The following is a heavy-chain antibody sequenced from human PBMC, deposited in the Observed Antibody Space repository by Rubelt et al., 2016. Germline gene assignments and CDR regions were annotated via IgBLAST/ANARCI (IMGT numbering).Heavy chain of an antibody. V-gene: IGHV1-2*04. CDR3: ARDDSPYYYDSSGYYDY. J-gene: IGHJ4*02. D-gene: IGHD3-22*01. Sequence: QVQLVQSGAEVKKPGASVKVSCKASGYTFTGYYMHWVRQAPGQGLEWMGWINPNSGGTNYAQKLKGWVTMTRETSISTAYMELSRLRSDDTAVYYCARDDSPYYYDSSGYYDYWGQGTLVTVSS. CDR1: GYTFTGYY. CDR2: INPNSGGT.